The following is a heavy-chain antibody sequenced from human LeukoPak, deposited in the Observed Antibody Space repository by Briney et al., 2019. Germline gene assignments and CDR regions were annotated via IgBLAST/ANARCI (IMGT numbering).Heavy chain of an antibody. D-gene: IGHD3-3*01. CDR2: IRPSGDNT. J-gene: IGHJ4*02. CDR1: GFTFSSYD. CDR3: ARPITIFGVVNYTPFNY. Sequence: GGPLRLSCAASGFTFSSYDMTWVRQAPGRGLEWVSSIRPSGDNTYYGDSVKGRFTISRDNSKNTVYLQMNSLRAEDTAVYYCARPITIFGVVNYTPFNYWGQGTLVTVSS. V-gene: IGHV3-23*01.